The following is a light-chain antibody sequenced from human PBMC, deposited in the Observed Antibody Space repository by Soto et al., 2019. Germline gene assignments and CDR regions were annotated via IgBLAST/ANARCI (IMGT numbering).Light chain of an antibody. CDR3: NSYTGTSTPVV. V-gene: IGLV2-14*01. Sequence: QSALTQPASVSGSPGQSITISCTGTSSDVGGYNYVSWYQQHPGKAPKLMIYDVSNRPSGVSNRFSGSKSGNTASLTISGLQAEDEADYYCNSYTGTSTPVVFGGGTQLTVL. CDR1: SSDVGGYNY. J-gene: IGLJ2*01. CDR2: DVS.